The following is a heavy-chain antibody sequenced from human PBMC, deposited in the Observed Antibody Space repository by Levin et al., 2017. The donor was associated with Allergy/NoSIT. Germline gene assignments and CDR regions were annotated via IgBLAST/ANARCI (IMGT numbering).Heavy chain of an antibody. CDR1: GFTFTSYW. CDR2: VNSDGSDT. J-gene: IGHJ3*02. D-gene: IGHD3-9*01. V-gene: IGHV3-74*01. CDR3: ARGGFDHAFDI. Sequence: PGGSLRLSCAASGFTFTSYWMHWVRQAPGKGLVWVLRVNSDGSDTIYADSVRGRFTISRDNAKNTLYLQLNSLRAEDTAVYFCARGGFDHAFDIWGPGTMVTVSS.